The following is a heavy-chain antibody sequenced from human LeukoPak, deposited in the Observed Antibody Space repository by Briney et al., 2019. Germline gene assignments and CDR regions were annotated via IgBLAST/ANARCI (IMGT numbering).Heavy chain of an antibody. J-gene: IGHJ5*02. CDR1: GFTFSSYD. Sequence: PGGSLRLSCAASGFTFSSYDMSWVRQAPGKGPEWVSGISGSGGTTYYADSVKGRFTISRDNSKNTLYLQMNSLRADDTAVYYCAKDKFNVAVVADRLKWFDPWGQGTLVTVSS. V-gene: IGHV3-23*01. D-gene: IGHD2-15*01. CDR3: AKDKFNVAVVADRLKWFDP. CDR2: ISGSGGTT.